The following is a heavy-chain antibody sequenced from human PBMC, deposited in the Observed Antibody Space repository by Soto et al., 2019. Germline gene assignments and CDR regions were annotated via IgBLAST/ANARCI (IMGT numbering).Heavy chain of an antibody. CDR3: AREASGYDPAQNPQYYFDY. D-gene: IGHD5-12*01. V-gene: IGHV6-1*01. Sequence: SPSRVLEWLGRTYYRYKWYNDYAVSVKSRITINPDTSKNQFSLQLNSVTPEDTAVYYCAREASGYDPAQNPQYYFDYWGQGTLVTVSS. CDR2: TYYRYKWYN. J-gene: IGHJ4*02.